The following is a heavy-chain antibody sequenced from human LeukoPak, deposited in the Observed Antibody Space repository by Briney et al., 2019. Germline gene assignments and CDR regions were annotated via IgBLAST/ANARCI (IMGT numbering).Heavy chain of an antibody. Sequence: GGSLRLSCEASGFTFSAYAMTWVRQAPGKGLEWVSAISGSGGSTYYADSAKGRFTISRDNSKNTLYLQMNSLRAEDTAVYYCAKYVVVVAATPGFDYWGQGTLVTVSS. CDR2: ISGSGGST. J-gene: IGHJ4*02. CDR1: GFTFSAYA. D-gene: IGHD2-15*01. CDR3: AKYVVVVAATPGFDY. V-gene: IGHV3-23*01.